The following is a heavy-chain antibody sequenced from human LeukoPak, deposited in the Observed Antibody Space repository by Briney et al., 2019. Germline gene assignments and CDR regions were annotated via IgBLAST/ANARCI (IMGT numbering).Heavy chain of an antibody. V-gene: IGHV5-51*01. CDR2: IYPGDSDT. Sequence: GESLKISCKGSGYSSTSYWIGWVRQMPGKGLEWMGIIYPGDSDTRYSPSFQGQVTISADKSISTAYLQWSSLKASDTAMYYCARVQAEYSSSWDNWFDPWGQGTLVTVSS. CDR1: GYSSTSYW. CDR3: ARVQAEYSSSWDNWFDP. D-gene: IGHD6-13*01. J-gene: IGHJ5*02.